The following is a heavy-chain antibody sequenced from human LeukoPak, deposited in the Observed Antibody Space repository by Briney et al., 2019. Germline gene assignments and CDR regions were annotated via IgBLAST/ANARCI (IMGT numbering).Heavy chain of an antibody. Sequence: VGSLRLSCAASGFTFSSYSMNWVRQAPGKGLEWVSCISSSSSYIYYADSVKGRFTISRENAKSSLYLQMNSLRAEDTAVYYCARELLTYSNHKLGHYMDVWGKGTTVTVSS. CDR2: ISSSSSYI. CDR3: ARELLTYSNHKLGHYMDV. CDR1: GFTFSSYS. V-gene: IGHV3-21*01. D-gene: IGHD4-11*01. J-gene: IGHJ6*03.